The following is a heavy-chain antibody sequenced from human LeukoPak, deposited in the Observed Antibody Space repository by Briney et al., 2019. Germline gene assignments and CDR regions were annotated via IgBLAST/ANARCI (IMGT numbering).Heavy chain of an antibody. D-gene: IGHD6-13*01. V-gene: IGHV1-46*01. CDR3: ARACSCGGLDY. J-gene: IGHJ4*02. Sequence: GASVRVSCTASGYTFTGYYIHWVRQAPGQGLEWIGLINPSGGCITYAPTFQGRVTITRDTATSTVYLEMTSLRSEDTAVYFCARACSCGGLDYWGQGTLVTVSS. CDR2: INPSGGCI. CDR1: GYTFTGYY.